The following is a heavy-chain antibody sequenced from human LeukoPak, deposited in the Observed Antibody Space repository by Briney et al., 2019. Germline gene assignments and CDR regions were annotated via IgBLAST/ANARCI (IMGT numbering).Heavy chain of an antibody. Sequence: GASVKVSCKASGGTFSSSAISWVRQAPGQGLEWMGGIIPIFGTANYAQKFQGRVTITADESTSTAYMELSSLRSEDTAVYYCAKGMVRGVRDDAFDIWGQGTMVTVSS. CDR1: GGTFSSSA. J-gene: IGHJ3*02. CDR3: AKGMVRGVRDDAFDI. CDR2: IIPIFGTA. D-gene: IGHD3-10*01. V-gene: IGHV1-69*13.